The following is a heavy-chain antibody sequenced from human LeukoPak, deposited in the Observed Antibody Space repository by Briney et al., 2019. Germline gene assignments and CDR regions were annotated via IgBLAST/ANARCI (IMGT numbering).Heavy chain of an antibody. CDR1: SYSISSGYY. J-gene: IGHJ3*02. D-gene: IGHD6-13*01. Sequence: PSETLSLTCTVSSYSISSGYYWSWIRQPAGKGLEWIGRIYTSGSTNYNPSLKSRVTISVDTSKNQFSLKLSSVTAADTAVYYCARDLAAAGSDAFDIWGQGTMVTVSS. CDR2: IYTSGST. V-gene: IGHV4-61*02. CDR3: ARDLAAAGSDAFDI.